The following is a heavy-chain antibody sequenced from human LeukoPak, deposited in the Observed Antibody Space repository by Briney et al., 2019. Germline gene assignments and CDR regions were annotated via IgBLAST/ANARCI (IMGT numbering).Heavy chain of an antibody. Sequence: PGGSLRLSCVASGFGFSSYNINWVRQAPGKGLEWVSSISSSSTYISYADSVKGRFTISRDNAKNSLDLQMDSLRVEDTAVYYCAREGYSAYGLDYWGQGTLVTVSS. CDR1: GFGFSSYN. V-gene: IGHV3-21*01. CDR2: ISSSSTYI. CDR3: AREGYSAYGLDY. J-gene: IGHJ4*02. D-gene: IGHD5-12*01.